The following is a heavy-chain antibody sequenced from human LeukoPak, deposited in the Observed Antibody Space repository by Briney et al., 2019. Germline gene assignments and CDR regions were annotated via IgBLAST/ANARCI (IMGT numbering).Heavy chain of an antibody. CDR3: ARQGPPVAVAGSRWFDP. D-gene: IGHD6-19*01. J-gene: IGHJ5*02. CDR2: INPNSGGT. V-gene: IGHV1-2*02. CDR1: GYTFTGYY. Sequence: ASVKVSCKASGYTFTGYYMHWVRQAPGQGLEWMGWINPNSGGTNYAQKFQGRVTMTRDTSISTAYMELGRLRSDDTAVYYCARQGPPVAVAGSRWFDPWGQGTLVTVSS.